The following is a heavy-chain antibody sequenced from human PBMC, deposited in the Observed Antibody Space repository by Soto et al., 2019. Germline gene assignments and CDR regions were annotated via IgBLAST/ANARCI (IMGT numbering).Heavy chain of an antibody. CDR3: ARESHDILTGPPWVWYFDL. CDR1: GGSFSGYY. CDR2: INDRGSI. V-gene: IGHV4-34*01. Sequence: QVQLQQWGAGPLRPLETLSLTCGVSGGSFSGYYWAWIRQSPGKGLEWIGEINDRGSINYNPSLKSRVSIAVDPSKNHYSLNLRSVTAADTAVYYCARESHDILTGPPWVWYFDLWGRGNLVTV. D-gene: IGHD3-9*01. J-gene: IGHJ2*01.